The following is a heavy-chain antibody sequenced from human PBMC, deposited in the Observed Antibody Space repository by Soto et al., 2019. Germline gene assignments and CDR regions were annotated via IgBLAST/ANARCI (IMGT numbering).Heavy chain of an antibody. CDR3: ARCTYYYDRSQRDNWFDP. Sequence: PSETLSLTCTVSGGSISSGCYYWSWIRQHPGKGLEWIGYIYYIGSTYYNPSLKSRVTISVDTSKNQFSLKLSSVTAADTAVYYCARCTYYYDRSQRDNWFDPRGQGTLVTV. CDR2: IYYIGST. J-gene: IGHJ5*02. CDR1: GGSISSGCYY. D-gene: IGHD3-22*01. V-gene: IGHV4-31*03.